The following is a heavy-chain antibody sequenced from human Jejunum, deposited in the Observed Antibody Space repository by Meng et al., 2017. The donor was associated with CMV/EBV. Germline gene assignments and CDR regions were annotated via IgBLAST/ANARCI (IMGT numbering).Heavy chain of an antibody. CDR2: IDWDDDT. J-gene: IGHJ4*02. CDR1: CGYPIISCVV. D-gene: IGHD2-21*01. V-gene: IGHV2-5*02. CDR3: THRPKDSADYYFDY. Sequence: HITHQEQSPPGVKPTQTSVLISSTACGYPIISCVVVGGSRHHTQRAVEWRSLIDWDDDTRYCPSLKNRLTITNDTSTNQVFLTMTNMDPADTAAYYCTHRPKDSADYYFDYWGQGTLVTVSS.